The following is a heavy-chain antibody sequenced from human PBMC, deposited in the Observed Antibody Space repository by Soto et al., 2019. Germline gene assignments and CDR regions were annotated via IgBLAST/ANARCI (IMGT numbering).Heavy chain of an antibody. J-gene: IGHJ4*02. CDR1: GYTFTSYD. D-gene: IGHD6-19*01. CDR2: MNPNSGNT. V-gene: IGHV1-8*01. Sequence: ASVKVPCKASGYTFTSYDINWVRQATGQGLEWMGWMNPNSGNTGYAQKFQGRVTMTRNTSISTAYMELSSLRSEDTAVYYCARISYSSGWSERDYWGQGTLVTVSS. CDR3: ARISYSSGWSERDY.